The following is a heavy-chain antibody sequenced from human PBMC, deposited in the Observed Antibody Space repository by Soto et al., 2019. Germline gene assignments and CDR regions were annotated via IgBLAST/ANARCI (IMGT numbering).Heavy chain of an antibody. CDR2: ISYDGNNK. V-gene: IGHV3-30-3*01. Sequence: GGSLRLSCAASGFTFSNYAMHWVRQAPGKGLEWVAVISYDGNNKYYADSVKGRFTISRDNSKNTLYVQMNSLRADDTAVYYCARGIQLWLPLDYWGQGTLVTVSS. J-gene: IGHJ4*02. D-gene: IGHD5-18*01. CDR3: ARGIQLWLPLDY. CDR1: GFTFSNYA.